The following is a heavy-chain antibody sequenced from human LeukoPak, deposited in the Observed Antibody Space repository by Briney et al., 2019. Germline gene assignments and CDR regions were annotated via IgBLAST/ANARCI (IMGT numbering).Heavy chain of an antibody. Sequence: PSETLSLTCTVSGGSISSSSYHWGWIRQPPGKGLEWIGSIYYSGSTCYNPSLKSRVTISVDTSKNQFSLKLSSVTAADTAVYYCARLPGYDFWSGYYGDFDYWGQGTLVTVSS. CDR3: ARLPGYDFWSGYYGDFDY. V-gene: IGHV4-39*01. D-gene: IGHD3-3*01. CDR1: GGSISSSSYH. CDR2: IYYSGST. J-gene: IGHJ4*02.